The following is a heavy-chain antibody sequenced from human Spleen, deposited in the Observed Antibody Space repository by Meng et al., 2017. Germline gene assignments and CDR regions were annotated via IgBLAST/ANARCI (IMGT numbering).Heavy chain of an antibody. D-gene: IGHD3-3*01. J-gene: IGHJ2*01. CDR1: GYSRTSRALR. V-gene: IGHV2-5*01. CDR3: AHMTFWNGYYAYFYFDL. CDR2: IHWNGDQ. Sequence: IALNAVLPLRGTPNQPFTLHNNFVGYSRTSRALRIGLVPQSPVKALECLAFIHWNGDQRYSPSLKTRLILTKDTSKNPVVLTMTNMDPIATGTYYCAHMTFWNGYYAYFYFDLWGRGTLVTVSS.